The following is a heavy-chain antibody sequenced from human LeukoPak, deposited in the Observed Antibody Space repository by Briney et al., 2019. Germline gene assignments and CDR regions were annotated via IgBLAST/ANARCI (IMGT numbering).Heavy chain of an antibody. J-gene: IGHJ4*02. CDR3: AKDYCRDGNCPFPFLDS. CDR2: ITGTGGK. Sequence: GGSLRLSCAVSGFTLTNHGVSWVRQAPGKGLEWVSIITGTGGKYYGDSVKGRFVLFRDNSKNTVYMQMSSLRAEDTATYYCAKDYCRDGNCPFPFLDSWGQGTQVTVSS. CDR1: GFTLTNHG. V-gene: IGHV3-23*01. D-gene: IGHD2-15*01.